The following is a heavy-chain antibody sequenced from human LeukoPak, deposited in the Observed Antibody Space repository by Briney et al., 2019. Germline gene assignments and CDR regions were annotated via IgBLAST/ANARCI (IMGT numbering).Heavy chain of an antibody. V-gene: IGHV3-74*03. CDR1: GFTFSRYW. J-gene: IGHJ4*02. CDR3: VRGNYGVDY. Sequence: GGSLRLSCAASGFTFSRYWMQWVRQAPGQGPVWLSHINSDGSSTTYADSVRGRFTTSRDNAKNTLYLQMNSLRAEDTAVYYCVRGNYGVDYWGQGTLVTVSS. CDR2: INSDGSST. D-gene: IGHD3-10*01.